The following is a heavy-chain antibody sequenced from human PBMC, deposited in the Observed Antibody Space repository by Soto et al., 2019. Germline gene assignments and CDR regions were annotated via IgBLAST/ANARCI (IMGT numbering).Heavy chain of an antibody. V-gene: IGHV3-49*04. CDR3: TRTGTCYFDY. J-gene: IGHJ4*02. CDR2: IRSKAYGGTT. CDR1: GVTIGDYA. D-gene: IGHD1-7*01. Sequence: HPXGSLRLSCTASGVTIGDYAMSWVRKAPGKGLEWVGFIRSKAYGGTTEYAASVKGRFTISRDDSKSIAYLQMNSLKTEDTAVYYCTRTGTCYFDYWGQGTLVTVSS.